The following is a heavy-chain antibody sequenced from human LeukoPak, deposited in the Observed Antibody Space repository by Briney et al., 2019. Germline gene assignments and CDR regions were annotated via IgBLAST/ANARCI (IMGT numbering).Heavy chain of an antibody. V-gene: IGHV1-46*01. CDR3: ARDENSSGYYGH. CDR1: GYIFISYY. CDR2: INPTGGVT. Sequence: GASVKVSCKASGYIFISYYIHWVRQAPGQGLEWMGLINPTGGVTTYAQRFQGRVTVTSDKSTSTVYMELSSLRSEDTALYYCARDENSSGYYGHWGQGTLVTVSS. J-gene: IGHJ4*02. D-gene: IGHD3-22*01.